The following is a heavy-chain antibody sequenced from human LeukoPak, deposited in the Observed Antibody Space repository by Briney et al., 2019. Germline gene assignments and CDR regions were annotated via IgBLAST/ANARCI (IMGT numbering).Heavy chain of an antibody. CDR1: GYSFTSYW. Sequence: GESLKISCKGSGYSFTSYWIGWVRQMPGKGLEWMGIIYPGDSVTRHSPSFQGQVTISADKSISTAYLQWSSLKASDTAMYYCARPDVSRLEDAFDIWGQGTMVTVSS. CDR2: IYPGDSVT. V-gene: IGHV5-51*01. D-gene: IGHD3-22*01. CDR3: ARPDVSRLEDAFDI. J-gene: IGHJ3*02.